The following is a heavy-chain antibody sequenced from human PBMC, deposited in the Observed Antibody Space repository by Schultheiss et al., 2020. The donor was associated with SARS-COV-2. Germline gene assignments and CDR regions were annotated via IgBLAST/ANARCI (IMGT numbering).Heavy chain of an antibody. J-gene: IGHJ4*02. CDR3: ARDRGQLVPEYFDY. V-gene: IGHV3-48*04. Sequence: GGSLRLSCAASGFTFSSYGMHWVRQAPGKGLEWVSYISSSGSTIYYADSVKGRFTISRDNAKNSLYLQMNSLRAEDTAVYYCARDRGQLVPEYFDYWGQGTLVTVSS. D-gene: IGHD6-13*01. CDR1: GFTFSSYG. CDR2: ISSSGSTI.